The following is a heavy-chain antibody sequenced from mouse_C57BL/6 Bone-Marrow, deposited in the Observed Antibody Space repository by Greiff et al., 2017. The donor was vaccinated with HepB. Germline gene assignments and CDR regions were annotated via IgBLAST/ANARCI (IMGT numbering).Heavy chain of an antibody. Sequence: VQLKESGPGLVQPSQSLSITCTVSGFSLTSYGVHWVRQSPGKGLEWLGVIWSGGSTDDNAAFISRLSISKDNSKSQVFFKMNSLQADDTAIYYCARKGSRGAMDYWGQGTSVTVSS. J-gene: IGHJ4*01. V-gene: IGHV2-2*01. CDR3: ARKGSRGAMDY. CDR1: GFSLTSYG. CDR2: IWSGGST.